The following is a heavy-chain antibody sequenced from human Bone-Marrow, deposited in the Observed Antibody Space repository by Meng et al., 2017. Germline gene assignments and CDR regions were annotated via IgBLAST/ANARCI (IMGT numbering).Heavy chain of an antibody. J-gene: IGHJ3*02. D-gene: IGHD3-22*01. CDR3: ARDSSEIGANAFDI. CDR1: GFTFSSYA. CDR2: ISYDGSNK. V-gene: IGHV3-30*04. Sequence: SLKISCAASGFTFSSYAMHWVRQAPGKGLEWVAVISYDGSNKYYADSVKGRFTISRDNSKNTLYLQMNSLRAEDTAVYYCARDSSEIGANAFDIWGQGTMVTVSS.